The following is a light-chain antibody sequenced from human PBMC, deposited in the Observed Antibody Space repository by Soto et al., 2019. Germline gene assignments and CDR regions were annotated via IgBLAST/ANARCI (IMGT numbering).Light chain of an antibody. CDR1: SSDVGRHNA. Sequence: QSALTQPASVSGSPGQSITISCSGTSSDVGRHNAVSWYQQHPGKVPQLMIYDVSIRPSGISDRLSASKSGNMASLTISGLQAEDEADYYCSSYRVGGSYVFGTGIKLTVL. CDR2: DVS. CDR3: SSYRVGGSYV. J-gene: IGLJ1*01. V-gene: IGLV2-14*03.